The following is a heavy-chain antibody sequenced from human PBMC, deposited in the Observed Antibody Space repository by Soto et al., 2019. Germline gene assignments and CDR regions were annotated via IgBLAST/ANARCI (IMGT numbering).Heavy chain of an antibody. D-gene: IGHD6-25*01. CDR3: ARYEGAADALDV. CDR1: GFTFSGYG. V-gene: IGHV3-33*01. Sequence: GGSLRLSCAASGFTFSGYGMHWVRQAPGKGLEWVAVIRYDGSNKYYADSVKGRFTISRDNSKNTLYLQMDSLRAEDTAVYYCARYEGAADALDVWGQGTMVTVSS. J-gene: IGHJ3*01. CDR2: IRYDGSNK.